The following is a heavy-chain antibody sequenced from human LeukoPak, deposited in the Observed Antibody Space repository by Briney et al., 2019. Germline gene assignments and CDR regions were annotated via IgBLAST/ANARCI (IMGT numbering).Heavy chain of an antibody. V-gene: IGHV4-31*03. CDR2: IYYSGST. Sequence: SETLSLTCTVSGGSISSGGYYWSWIRQHPGKGLEWIGYIYYSGSTYYNPSLKSRVTISVDTSKNQFSLKLSSVTAADTAVYYCASDPQGLYSYARDYYYGMDVWGQGTTVTVSS. CDR3: ASDPQGLYSYARDYYYGMDV. CDR1: GGSISSGGYY. D-gene: IGHD5-18*01. J-gene: IGHJ6*02.